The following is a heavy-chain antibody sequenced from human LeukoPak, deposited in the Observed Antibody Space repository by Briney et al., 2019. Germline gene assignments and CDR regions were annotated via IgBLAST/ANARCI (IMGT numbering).Heavy chain of an antibody. CDR1: GFTLTSYS. J-gene: IGHJ4*02. V-gene: IGHV3-15*01. D-gene: IGHD1-1*01. CDR2: IKSKTDGGTT. CDR3: TTDPRNGYYFDY. Sequence: GGSLRLSCAASGFTLTSYSMHWVRQAPGKGLEWVGRIKSKTDGGTTDYAAPVKGRFTISRDDSKNTLYLQLNSLNTADTAVYYCTTDPRNGYYFDYWGQGTLVTVSS.